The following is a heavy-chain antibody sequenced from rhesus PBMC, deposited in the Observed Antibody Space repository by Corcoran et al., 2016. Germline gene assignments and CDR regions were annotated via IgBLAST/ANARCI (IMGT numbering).Heavy chain of an antibody. CDR2: LNHEEGEA. D-gene: IGHD3-9*01. CDR3: ATRYYEDDYGYYYKGGIGLDS. J-gene: IGHJ6*01. Sequence: EVPLVQSGAEVTKPGASMNIPCQASGYPFTPFHLHRVRPALAQGREWMGRLNHEEGEAINEQNFQERVTITADTSTDTAYMELSSLRSEDTAVYYCATRYYEDDYGYYYKGGIGLDSWGQGVVVTVSS. CDR1: GYPFTPFH. V-gene: IGHV1-111*02.